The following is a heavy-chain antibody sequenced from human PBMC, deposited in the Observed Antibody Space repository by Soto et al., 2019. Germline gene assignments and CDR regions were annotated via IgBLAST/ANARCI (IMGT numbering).Heavy chain of an antibody. J-gene: IGHJ4*02. D-gene: IGHD3-3*01. CDR1: GGSISSSSYY. V-gene: IGHV4-39*01. CDR3: ARHRVFGVVIIPSYFDY. CDR2: IYYSGST. Sequence: SETLSLTCTVSGGSISSSSYYWGWIRQPPGKGLEWIGSIYYSGSTYYNPSLKSRVTISVDTSKNQFSLKLSSVTAADTAVYYCARHRVFGVVIIPSYFDYWGQGTLVTVSS.